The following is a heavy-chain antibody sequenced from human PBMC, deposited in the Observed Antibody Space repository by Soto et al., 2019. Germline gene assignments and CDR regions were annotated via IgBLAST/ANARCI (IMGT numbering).Heavy chain of an antibody. D-gene: IGHD2-2*01. V-gene: IGHV1-46*01. J-gene: IGHJ3*02. Sequence: GASVKVSCKASGYTFTSYYMHWVRHAPGQGLERMGIINPSGGSTSYAQKFQGRVTMTRDTSTSTVYMELSSLRSEDTAVYYCARPDQLLWSEWGAFDIWGQGTMVTVSS. CDR1: GYTFTSYY. CDR3: ARPDQLLWSEWGAFDI. CDR2: INPSGGST.